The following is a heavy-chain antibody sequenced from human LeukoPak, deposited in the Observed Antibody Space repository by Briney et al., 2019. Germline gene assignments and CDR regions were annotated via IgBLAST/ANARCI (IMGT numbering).Heavy chain of an antibody. CDR1: GGSISSYY. D-gene: IGHD6-6*01. V-gene: IGHV4-4*07. J-gene: IGHJ6*03. CDR3: ARDNVAARPPSYYYYYYMDV. Sequence: PSETLSLTCIVSGGSISSYYWSWIRQPAGKGLEWIGRIYSSGSTNYNPSLKSRVTMSVETSKNQFSLNLRSVTAADTAVYYCARDNVAARPPSYYYYYYMDVWGKGTTVTVSS. CDR2: IYSSGST.